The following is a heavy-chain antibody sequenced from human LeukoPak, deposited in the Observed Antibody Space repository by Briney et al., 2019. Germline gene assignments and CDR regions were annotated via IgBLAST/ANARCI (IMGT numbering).Heavy chain of an antibody. J-gene: IGHJ4*02. V-gene: IGHV3-11*05. Sequence: GGSLRLSCAASGFTFSDYYMSWIRQAPGKGLEWVSYISSSSSYTNYADSVRGRFTISRDNAKNSLYLQMNSLRAEDTAVYYCARGRWYDSSGYYDYWGQGTLVTVSS. CDR1: GFTFSDYY. CDR2: ISSSSSYT. D-gene: IGHD3-22*01. CDR3: ARGRWYDSSGYYDY.